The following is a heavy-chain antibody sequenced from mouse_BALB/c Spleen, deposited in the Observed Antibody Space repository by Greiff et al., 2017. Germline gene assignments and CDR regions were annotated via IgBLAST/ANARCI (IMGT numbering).Heavy chain of an antibody. V-gene: IGHV5-6*01. CDR1: GFTFSSYG. CDR2: ISSGGSYT. J-gene: IGHJ2*01. Sequence: EVQLQESGGDLVKPGGSLKLSCAASGFTFSSYGMSWVRQTPDKRLEWVATISSGGSYTYYPDSVKGRFTISRDNAKNTLYLQMSSLKSEDTAMYYCARQGYYDYWGQGTTLTVSS. CDR3: ARQGYYDY.